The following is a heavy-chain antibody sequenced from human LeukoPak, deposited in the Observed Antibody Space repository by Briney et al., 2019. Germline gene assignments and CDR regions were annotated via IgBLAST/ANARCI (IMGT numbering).Heavy chain of an antibody. Sequence: GSSLTLSCAASGFTFSSYAMHWVRQAPGKGLEWVAVISYDGSNKYYADSVKGRFSISRDNSKNTLYLQMNSLRAEDTVVYYCARDREDYYDSSGYYYYYGMDVWGQGTTVTVSS. D-gene: IGHD3-22*01. J-gene: IGHJ6*02. CDR2: ISYDGSNK. CDR3: ARDREDYYDSSGYYYYYGMDV. V-gene: IGHV3-30-3*01. CDR1: GFTFSSYA.